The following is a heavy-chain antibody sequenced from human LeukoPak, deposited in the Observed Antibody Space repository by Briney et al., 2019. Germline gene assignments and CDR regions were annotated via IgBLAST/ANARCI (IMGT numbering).Heavy chain of an antibody. Sequence: SQTLSLTCTVSGGSISSGDYYWSWIRQPPGKGLEWIGEINHSGSTNYNPSLKSRVTISVDTSKNQFSLKLSSVTAADTAVYYCARVALSKYCSGGSCAHDAFDIWGQGTMVTVSS. D-gene: IGHD2-15*01. CDR1: GGSISSGDYY. J-gene: IGHJ3*02. CDR2: INHSGST. CDR3: ARVALSKYCSGGSCAHDAFDI. V-gene: IGHV4-30-4*08.